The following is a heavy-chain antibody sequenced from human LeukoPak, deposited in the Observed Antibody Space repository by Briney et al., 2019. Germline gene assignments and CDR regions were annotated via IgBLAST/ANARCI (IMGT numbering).Heavy chain of an antibody. CDR3: ARGRGEGRGISMIRGVRAPSYNWFDP. D-gene: IGHD3-10*01. V-gene: IGHV4-39*07. Sequence: SETLSLTCTVSGGSISSYYWSWIRQPPGKGLEWIGSIYYSGSTYYNPSLKSRVTISVDTSKNQFSLKLSSVTAADTAVYYCARGRGEGRGISMIRGVRAPSYNWFDPWGHGTPVIVSS. CDR1: GGSISSYY. CDR2: IYYSGST. J-gene: IGHJ5*02.